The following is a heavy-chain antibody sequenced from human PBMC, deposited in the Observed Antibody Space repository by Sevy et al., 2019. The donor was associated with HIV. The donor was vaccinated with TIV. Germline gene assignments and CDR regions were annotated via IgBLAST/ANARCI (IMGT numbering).Heavy chain of an antibody. V-gene: IGHV6-1*01. D-gene: IGHD1-20*01. CDR1: GYSVSSNNAA. CDR2: TFYRSNWYT. Sequence: SQTLSLTCAISGYSVSSNNAAWNWIRQSPSRGLEWLGRTFYRSNWYTDYAISVKSRITINPDTSKNQLSLQLHSVTPEDTAVYYCARDGLTYGAMDVWGQGTTVTVSS. J-gene: IGHJ6*02. CDR3: ARDGLTYGAMDV.